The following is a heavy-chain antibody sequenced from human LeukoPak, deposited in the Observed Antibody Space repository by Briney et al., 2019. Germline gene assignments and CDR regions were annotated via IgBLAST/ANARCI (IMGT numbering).Heavy chain of an antibody. Sequence: PGGSLSLSCAASGFTFSDHYMDWVRQARGKGLEWVGRTRNKANSYSTEYAASVKGRFTISRDDSKNSLYLQMNGLKTEDTGVYYCVEEGTTDYWGQGTLVTVSS. V-gene: IGHV3-72*01. CDR3: VEEGTTDY. D-gene: IGHD4-11*01. J-gene: IGHJ4*02. CDR2: TRNKANSYST. CDR1: GFTFSDHY.